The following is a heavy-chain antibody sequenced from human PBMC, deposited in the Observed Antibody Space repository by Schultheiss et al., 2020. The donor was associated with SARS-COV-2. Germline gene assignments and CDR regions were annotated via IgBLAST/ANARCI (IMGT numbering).Heavy chain of an antibody. D-gene: IGHD1-26*01. CDR3: ARVPHGGARSGWFDP. CDR2: IYYSGST. Sequence: SETLSLTCAVSGASITSGGYSWSWIRQPPGKGLEWIGYIYYSGSTYYNPSLKSRVTISVDTSKNQFSLKLSSVTAADTAVYYCARVPHGGARSGWFDPWGQGTLVTVSS. V-gene: IGHV4-30-4*07. CDR1: GASITSGGYS. J-gene: IGHJ5*02.